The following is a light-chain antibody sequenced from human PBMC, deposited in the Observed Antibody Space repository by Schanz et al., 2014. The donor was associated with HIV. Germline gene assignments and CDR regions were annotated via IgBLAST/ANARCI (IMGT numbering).Light chain of an antibody. V-gene: IGKV1-5*03. Sequence: DIQMTQFPSVLSASVGDRVTIACRASQNIGNSLAWFQLKPGRAPKLLIYSASSLHTGVPSTFSGSGSGTEFALTISSLQPDDFATYYCQQYNSFSSTFGQGTKLEIK. CDR2: SAS. J-gene: IGKJ2*01. CDR3: QQYNSFSST. CDR1: QNIGNS.